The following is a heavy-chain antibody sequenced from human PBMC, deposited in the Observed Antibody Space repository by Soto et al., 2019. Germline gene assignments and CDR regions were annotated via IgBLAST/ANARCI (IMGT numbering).Heavy chain of an antibody. CDR2: ISSNGGST. Sequence: EVQLLESGGGLVQPGGSLRLSCAASGFTFSSYAMHWVRQAPGKGLEYVSGISSNGGSTYYVDSVKGRFTISRDNSKNTLYLQMGSLRAEDMAVYYCARAIYSSGWYYFDYWGQGTLVTVSS. CDR1: GFTFSSYA. D-gene: IGHD6-19*01. CDR3: ARAIYSSGWYYFDY. J-gene: IGHJ4*02. V-gene: IGHV3-64*07.